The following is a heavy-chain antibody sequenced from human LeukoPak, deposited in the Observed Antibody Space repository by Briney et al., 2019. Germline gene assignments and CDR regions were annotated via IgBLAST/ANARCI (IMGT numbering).Heavy chain of an antibody. D-gene: IGHD1-1*01. Sequence: SQTLSLTCTVSGGSIGSGGYYWSWIRQHPGKGLEWIGYIYYSGSTYYNPSLKSRVTISVDTSKNQFSLKLSSVTAADTAVYYCASTTRENAFDIWGQGTMVTVSS. CDR3: ASTTRENAFDI. V-gene: IGHV4-31*03. J-gene: IGHJ3*02. CDR2: IYYSGST. CDR1: GGSIGSGGYY.